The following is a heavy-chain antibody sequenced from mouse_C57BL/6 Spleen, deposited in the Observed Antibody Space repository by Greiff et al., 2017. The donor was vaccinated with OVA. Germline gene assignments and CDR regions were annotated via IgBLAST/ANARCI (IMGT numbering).Heavy chain of an antibody. CDR2: IDPETGGT. CDR1: GYTFTDYE. CDR3: TNYYGSSHRYFEV. Sequence: VKLMESGAELVRPGASVTLSCKASGYTFTDYEMHWVKQTPVHGLEWIGAIDPETGGTAYNQKFKGKAILTADKSSSTAYMELRSLTSEDSAVYYCTNYYGSSHRYFEVWGTGTTVTVSS. V-gene: IGHV1-15*01. D-gene: IGHD1-1*01. J-gene: IGHJ1*03.